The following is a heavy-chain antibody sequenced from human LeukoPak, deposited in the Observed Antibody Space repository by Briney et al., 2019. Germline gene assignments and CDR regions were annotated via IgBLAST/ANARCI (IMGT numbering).Heavy chain of an antibody. J-gene: IGHJ4*02. CDR3: ARGDIYWDY. CDR1: GYTFTAYY. CDR2: IHPNGGGT. D-gene: IGHD2-15*01. V-gene: IGHV1-2*02. Sequence: ASVKVSCKASGYTFTAYYVHWVRQAPGQGPEWMGWIHPNGGGTKYAQNFQGRVTKTRDTSITTAYMELSSLRSDDTAVYYCARGDIYWDYWGQGTQVTVSS.